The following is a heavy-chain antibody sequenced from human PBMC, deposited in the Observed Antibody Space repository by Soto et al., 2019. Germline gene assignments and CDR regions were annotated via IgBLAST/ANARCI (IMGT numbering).Heavy chain of an antibody. CDR1: ADIFTNYY. CDR3: AKHCGGDCSNGFDI. V-gene: IGHV1-46*01. D-gene: IGHD2-21*02. J-gene: IGHJ3*02. CDR2: MTPSDGST. Sequence: QLHLVQSGAEVKEPGASVKVSCKTSADIFTNYYMHWVRQAPGQGLEWMGVMTPSDGSTNYAQSFHGRVTMTRDTSTRTVYVELRSLRSEDTAVYYCAKHCGGDCSNGFDIWGQGTKVTVAS.